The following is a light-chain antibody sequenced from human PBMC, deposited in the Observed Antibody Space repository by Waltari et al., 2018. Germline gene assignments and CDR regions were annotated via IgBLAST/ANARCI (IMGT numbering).Light chain of an antibody. CDR1: KLGDKY. CDR3: QAWDSSVLV. Sequence: SYELTQPPSVSVSPGQTASITCSGDKLGDKYACWYQQKPGQSPVLVIHQDTKRPSGIPERFSGSNSGNTATLTISGTQAMDEADYYCQAWDSSVLVFGGWTKLTVL. V-gene: IGLV3-1*01. J-gene: IGLJ3*02. CDR2: QDT.